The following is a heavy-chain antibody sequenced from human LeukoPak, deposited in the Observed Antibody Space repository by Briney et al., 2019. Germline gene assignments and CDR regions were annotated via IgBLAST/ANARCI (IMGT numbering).Heavy chain of an antibody. V-gene: IGHV1-69*06. CDR1: GGTFSNYA. Sequence: SVKVSCKASGGTFSNYAISWVRQAPGQGLEWMGGIIPIFGTTNYAQKFQGRVTINADKSTSTVYIELSSLRSEDTAVYYCARTRFPYYRLSVADYYHMDVWGKGTTVTVSS. CDR2: IIPIFGTT. CDR3: ARTRFPYYRLSVADYYHMDV. J-gene: IGHJ6*03. D-gene: IGHD3-10*01.